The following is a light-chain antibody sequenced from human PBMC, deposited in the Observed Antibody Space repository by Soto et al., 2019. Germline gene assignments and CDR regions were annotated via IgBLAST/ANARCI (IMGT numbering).Light chain of an antibody. CDR2: DVS. J-gene: IGLJ1*01. V-gene: IGLV2-14*03. Sequence: QSALTQPASVSGSPGQSITISCTGTSSDVGGYNYVSWYQQHPGKAPKLMIYDVSNRPSGVSNRFSGSKSGNTASLTISGLQAEDEADYYCSSYTSSNILYVFGTGTKLTVL. CDR1: SSDVGGYNY. CDR3: SSYTSSNILYV.